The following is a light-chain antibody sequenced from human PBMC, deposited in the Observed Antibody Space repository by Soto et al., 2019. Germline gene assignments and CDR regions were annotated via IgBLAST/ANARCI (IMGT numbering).Light chain of an antibody. Sequence: QSVLTQSPSVSAAPGQKVTISCSGSSSNIGNNYVSWYQQLPGTAPKLLIYDNNKRPSGIPDRFSGSKSGTSGTLDITGLQTGDEADYYCSSYAGSNNYVFGTGTKVTVL. CDR2: DNN. CDR1: SSNIGNNY. J-gene: IGLJ1*01. CDR3: SSYAGSNNYV. V-gene: IGLV1-51*01.